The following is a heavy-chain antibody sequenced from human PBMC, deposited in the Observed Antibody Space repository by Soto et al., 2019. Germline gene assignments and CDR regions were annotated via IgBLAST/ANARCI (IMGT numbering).Heavy chain of an antibody. D-gene: IGHD6-13*01. J-gene: IGHJ4*02. CDR3: AKQVTPGTALYDY. V-gene: IGHV3-23*01. CDR1: GFTFRSYA. Sequence: GGSLRLSCAASGFTFRSYAMGWARQAPGKGLEWVSVISETGGKIYYADSVKGRFTISRDNFKNTLYLQMNSLRAEDTAVYYCAKQVTPGTALYDYWGQGSLVTVSS. CDR2: ISETGGKI.